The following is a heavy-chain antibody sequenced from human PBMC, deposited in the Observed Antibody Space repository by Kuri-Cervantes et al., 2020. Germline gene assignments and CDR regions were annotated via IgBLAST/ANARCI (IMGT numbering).Heavy chain of an antibody. V-gene: IGHV3-9*01. J-gene: IGHJ3*02. D-gene: IGHD1-7*01. CDR2: ISWNSGTK. CDR3: ARVFGFLDARATGTNDAFDI. Sequence: GGSLSLSCAASGFNFDGHSMHWVRQPPGKGLEWVSSISWNSGTKNYADSVKGRFTISRDNGKNSLYLQMNSLRAEDTAVYYCARVFGFLDARATGTNDAFDIWGQGTMVTVSS. CDR1: GFNFDGHS.